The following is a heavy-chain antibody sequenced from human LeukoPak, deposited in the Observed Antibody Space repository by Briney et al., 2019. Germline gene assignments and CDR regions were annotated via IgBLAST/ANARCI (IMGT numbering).Heavy chain of an antibody. D-gene: IGHD4-17*01. CDR2: INTNTGNP. Sequence: ASVKVSCKASGYTFTSYAMNWVRQAPGQGLEWMGWINTNTGNPTYAQGFAGRFVFSLDTSVSTAYLQISSLKAEDTAVYYCARYHGDYDYYYYMDVWGKGTTVTVSS. CDR1: GYTFTSYA. J-gene: IGHJ6*03. CDR3: ARYHGDYDYYYYMDV. V-gene: IGHV7-4-1*02.